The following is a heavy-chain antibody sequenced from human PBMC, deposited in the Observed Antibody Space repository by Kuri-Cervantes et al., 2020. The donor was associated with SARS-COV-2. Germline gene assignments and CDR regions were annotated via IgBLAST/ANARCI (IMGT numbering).Heavy chain of an antibody. V-gene: IGHV3-11*04. J-gene: IGHJ4*02. CDR2: IGPSGTTK. CDR1: GGSFSGYY. Sequence: LSCAVYGGSFSGYYWSWIRQAPGKGLEWVSNIGPSGTTKYYADSVKGRFTISRDNAKDSLYLQMSSLRAEDTAVYYCARDLRLGKSLDYWGQGTLVTVSS. CDR3: ARDLRLGKSLDY. D-gene: IGHD7-27*01.